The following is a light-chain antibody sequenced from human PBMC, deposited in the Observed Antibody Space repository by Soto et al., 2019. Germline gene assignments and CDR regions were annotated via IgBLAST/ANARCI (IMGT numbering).Light chain of an antibody. V-gene: IGLV2-14*01. J-gene: IGLJ1*01. Sequence: QSALTQPASVSGSPGQSITISCTGTSSDVGGYNYVSWYQQHPGKAPKLMIYEVSNRPSGVSNRCSGSKSGNTASLTISGLQAEDEADYYCSSYTSSSTPDVFGTGTKLTVL. CDR1: SSDVGGYNY. CDR2: EVS. CDR3: SSYTSSSTPDV.